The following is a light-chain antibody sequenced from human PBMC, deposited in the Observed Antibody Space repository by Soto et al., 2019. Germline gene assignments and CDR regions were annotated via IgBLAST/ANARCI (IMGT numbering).Light chain of an antibody. Sequence: QSALTQPASVSGSPGQSITISCTGTSSDVGSYNLVSWYQQHPGKAPKLIIFEVSNRPSGISSRFSGSKSGNTASLTISGLQAEDEADYYCASYTSSSTSVIFGRGTKVTVL. J-gene: IGLJ2*01. CDR1: SSDVGSYNL. V-gene: IGLV2-14*02. CDR2: EVS. CDR3: ASYTSSSTSVI.